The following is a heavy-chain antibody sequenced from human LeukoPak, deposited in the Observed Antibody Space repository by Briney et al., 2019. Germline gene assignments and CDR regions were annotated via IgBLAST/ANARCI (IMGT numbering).Heavy chain of an antibody. CDR2: IRYDGSNK. CDR1: GFTFSSYG. V-gene: IGHV3-30*02. Sequence: PGRSLRLSCAASGFTFSSYGMHWVRQAPGKGLEWVAFIRYDGSNKYYADSVKGRFTISRDNSKNTLYLQMNSLRAEDTAVYYCAKGRPRIVGAPYYYYMDVWGKGTTVTVSS. D-gene: IGHD1-26*01. CDR3: AKGRPRIVGAPYYYYMDV. J-gene: IGHJ6*03.